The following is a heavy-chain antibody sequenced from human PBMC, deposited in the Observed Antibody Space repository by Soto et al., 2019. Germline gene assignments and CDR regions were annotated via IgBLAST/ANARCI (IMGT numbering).Heavy chain of an antibody. CDR1: GGSVSSGSYY. CDR2: IYYSGST. V-gene: IGHV4-61*01. CDR3: ARDRRDRRGYASYLYFDL. D-gene: IGHD3-22*01. J-gene: IGHJ2*01. Sequence: QVQLQESGPGLVKPSETLSLTCTVSGGSVSSGSYYWSWIRQPPGKGLEWIGYIYYSGSTHYNPSLKSRVTISVDTSKTQFALKLRSVTAADTAVYYWARDRRDRRGYASYLYFDLWGRGTLVTVSS.